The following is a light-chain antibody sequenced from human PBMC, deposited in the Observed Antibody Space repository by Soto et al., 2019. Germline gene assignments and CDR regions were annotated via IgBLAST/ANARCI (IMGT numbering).Light chain of an antibody. CDR3: QQRETCPIP. V-gene: IGKV3-11*01. CDR1: QSISSY. Sequence: EIVLTQSPATLSLSPGETATLSCRASQSISSYLAWYQQKPGQAPRLLIYGASDRATGIPARFSGSGSGTDFPLTISSLGPEFFAFYYCQQRETCPIPFAKGTRLEI. J-gene: IGKJ5*01. CDR2: GAS.